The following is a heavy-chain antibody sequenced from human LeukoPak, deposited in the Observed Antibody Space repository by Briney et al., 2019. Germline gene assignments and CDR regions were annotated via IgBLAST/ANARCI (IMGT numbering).Heavy chain of an antibody. D-gene: IGHD5-18*01. J-gene: IGHJ4*02. CDR1: GGTFITYA. V-gene: IGHV1-69*04. Sequence: SVKVSCKAAGGTFITYAISWVRQAPGQGLERMGRIIPILGITNYAQKFQDRVTITADKSTNTAYMELSNLRSEDTAVYYCARDRALVRELWSASASDYWGQGTLVTVSS. CDR2: IIPILGIT. CDR3: ARDRALVRELWSASASDY.